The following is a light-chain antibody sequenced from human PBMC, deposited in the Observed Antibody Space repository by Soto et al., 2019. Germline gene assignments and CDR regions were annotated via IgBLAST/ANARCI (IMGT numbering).Light chain of an antibody. V-gene: IGLV1-47*01. Sequence: QSVLTQPPSASGTPGQRVTISCSGSNSNIGSNDVDWYQHLPGTAPKLLIYRNNQRPSGVPDRFSGSKSGTSASLAITGLRSDAEADYYCATWDDSLSDDVFGTGTKLTVL. CDR2: RNN. CDR1: NSNIGSND. CDR3: ATWDDSLSDDV. J-gene: IGLJ1*01.